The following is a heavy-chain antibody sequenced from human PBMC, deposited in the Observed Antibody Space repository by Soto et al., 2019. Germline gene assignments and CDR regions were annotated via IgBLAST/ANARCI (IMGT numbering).Heavy chain of an antibody. V-gene: IGHV3-23*01. CDR1: GFTFSRHA. CDR2: TSGSGSST. Sequence: GGSLRLSCAASGFTFSRHAITWVRQAPGKGLEWVSATSGSGSSTYYADSVKGRFTISRDNSKNTLYLQMNSLRAEDTAVYYCARGYDSGGYYIFDYWGQGTLVTVSS. D-gene: IGHD3-22*01. J-gene: IGHJ4*02. CDR3: ARGYDSGGYYIFDY.